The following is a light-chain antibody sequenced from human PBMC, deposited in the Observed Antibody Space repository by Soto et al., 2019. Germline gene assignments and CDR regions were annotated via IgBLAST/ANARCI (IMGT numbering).Light chain of an antibody. CDR2: DAS. V-gene: IGKV1-39*01. CDR3: QQSYSTPRVT. CDR1: QNINKY. J-gene: IGKJ3*01. Sequence: DIKITQSPSSRSASVGYRVTITCQASQNINKYLNWYQQKPGRAPKLLIYDASNLEEGVPSRFRASGSWTDFIFIFSSLQTEDFSNYYCQQSYSTPRVTFGPGTKVDIK.